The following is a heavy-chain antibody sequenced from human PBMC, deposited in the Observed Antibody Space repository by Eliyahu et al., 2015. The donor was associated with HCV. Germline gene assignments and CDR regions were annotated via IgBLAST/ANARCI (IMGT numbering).Heavy chain of an antibody. D-gene: IGHD2-15*01. CDR1: GYSFTNNW. CDR3: ARLSYCSGSSCYSPFDY. V-gene: IGHV5-51*03. CDR2: IYPGDSDT. Sequence: EVQLVQSGAEVKQPGESLRXSCKGSGYSFTNNWIAWVRQTPGKGLECMGIIYPGDSDTKYSPSFQGQVTISADKTISTTYLYWSSLKASDTAMYFCARLSYCSGSSCYSPFDYWGQGTLLTVSS. J-gene: IGHJ4*02.